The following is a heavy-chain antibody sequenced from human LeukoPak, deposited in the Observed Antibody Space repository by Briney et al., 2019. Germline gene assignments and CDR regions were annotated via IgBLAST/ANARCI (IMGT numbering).Heavy chain of an antibody. D-gene: IGHD2-2*01. J-gene: IGHJ6*03. CDR2: IYPGDSET. CDR3: ARQGSSTSSRYYYYLDV. Sequence: GESLKISCKGSGYRFTSHWIGWVRQMPGKGLEWMGIIYPGDSETRYSPSFQGQVTISADKSISTAYLQWSSLKASDPAMYYCARQGSSTSSRYYYYLDVWGKGTTVTVSS. CDR1: GYRFTSHW. V-gene: IGHV5-51*01.